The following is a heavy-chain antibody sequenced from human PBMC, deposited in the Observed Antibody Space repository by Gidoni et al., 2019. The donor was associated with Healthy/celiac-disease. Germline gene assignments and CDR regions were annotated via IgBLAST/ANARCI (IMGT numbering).Heavy chain of an antibody. Sequence: EVQLVESGGGLVKPGRSLRLSCTASGFTFGDYAMSWFRQAPGKGLEWVGFIRSKAYGGTTRYAGSVKGRFTISRDDSKSIAYLQMNSLKTEDTAVYYCTRGRGEYTVTTRGYYYYYMDVWGKGTTVTVSS. CDR2: IRSKAYGGTT. D-gene: IGHD4-17*01. CDR3: TRGRGEYTVTTRGYYYYYMDV. CDR1: GFTFGDYA. V-gene: IGHV3-49*05. J-gene: IGHJ6*03.